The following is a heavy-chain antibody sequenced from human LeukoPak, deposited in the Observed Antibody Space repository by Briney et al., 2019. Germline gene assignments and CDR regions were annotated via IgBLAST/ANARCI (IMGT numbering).Heavy chain of an antibody. J-gene: IGHJ4*02. CDR2: ISYDGSNK. V-gene: IGHV3-30*04. Sequence: GRSLRLSCAASGFTFSSYAMHWVRQAPGKGLEWVAVISYDGSNKYYVDSVKGRFTISRDNSKNTLYLQMNSLRAEDTATYYCAKDLYGDWGQGTLVTVSS. CDR3: AKDLYGD. CDR1: GFTFSSYA. D-gene: IGHD4-17*01.